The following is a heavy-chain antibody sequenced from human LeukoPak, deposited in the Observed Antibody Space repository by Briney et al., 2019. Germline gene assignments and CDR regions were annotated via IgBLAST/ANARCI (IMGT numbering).Heavy chain of an antibody. V-gene: IGHV3-48*04. J-gene: IGHJ4*02. Sequence: GGSPRLSCAASGFTFSSYSMNWVRQAPGKGLEWVSYISSSSSTIYYADSVKGRFTISRDNAKNSLYLQMNSLRAEDTAVYYCARSYYYGSGSYDYWGQGTLVTVSS. CDR2: ISSSSSTI. CDR3: ARSYYYGSGSYDY. D-gene: IGHD3-10*01. CDR1: GFTFSSYS.